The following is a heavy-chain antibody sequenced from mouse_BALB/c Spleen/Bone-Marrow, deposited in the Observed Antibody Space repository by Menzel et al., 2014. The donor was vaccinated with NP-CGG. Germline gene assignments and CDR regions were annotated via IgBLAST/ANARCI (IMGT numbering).Heavy chain of an antibody. CDR3: ARYRDDHVFMDY. CDR1: GYPITSDYA. CDR2: ISYSGST. D-gene: IGHD2-4*01. V-gene: IGHV3-2*02. Sequence: EVQLQQSGPGLVKPSQSLSLTCTVTGYPITSDYAWNWIRQFPGNKLEWMGYISYSGSTSYNPSLKSRISITRDTSKNQFFLQLNSVTTEDTATYYCARYRDDHVFMDYWGQGTSVTVSS. J-gene: IGHJ4*01.